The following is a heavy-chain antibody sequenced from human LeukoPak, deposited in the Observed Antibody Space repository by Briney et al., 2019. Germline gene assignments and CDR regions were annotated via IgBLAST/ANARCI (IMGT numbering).Heavy chain of an antibody. CDR1: GGTFSSYA. V-gene: IGHV1-69*04. CDR3: ARWGTVTTSQYAFDI. Sequence: GASVKVSCKASGGTFSSYAISWVRQARGQGLEWMGRIIPILGIANYAQKFQGRVTITADKSTSTAYMELSSLRSEDTAVYYCARWGTVTTSQYAFDIWGQGTMVTVSS. J-gene: IGHJ3*02. CDR2: IIPILGIA. D-gene: IGHD4-17*01.